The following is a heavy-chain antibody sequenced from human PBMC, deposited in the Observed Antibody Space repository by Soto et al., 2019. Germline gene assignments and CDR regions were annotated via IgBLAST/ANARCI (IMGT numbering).Heavy chain of an antibody. Sequence: EVQLVESGGDLVQPGGSLRLSCAASGFTFTSYWMHWVRQAPGKGLVLVSRINSDGSTTNYADSVKGRFTISRDNAKNTLYLQMNSLRADDTAVYYCARDLTAGDTYWGQGTLVTVSS. D-gene: IGHD7-27*01. CDR2: INSDGSTT. CDR3: ARDLTAGDTY. CDR1: GFTFTSYW. J-gene: IGHJ4*02. V-gene: IGHV3-74*01.